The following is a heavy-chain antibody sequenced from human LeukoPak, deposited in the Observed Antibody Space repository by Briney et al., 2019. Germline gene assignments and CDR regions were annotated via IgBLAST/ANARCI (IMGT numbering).Heavy chain of an antibody. D-gene: IGHD3-22*01. CDR3: ATLRSGYYYDYFDY. J-gene: IGHJ4*02. Sequence: GESLKISRKGSGYSFTNYWIGWVRQMPGKGLEWMGIIYPGDSDTKYSPSFQGQVTISADKSISTAYLQWSSLKASDTAMYYCATLRSGYYYDYFDYWGQGTLVTVSS. CDR2: IYPGDSDT. V-gene: IGHV5-51*01. CDR1: GYSFTNYW.